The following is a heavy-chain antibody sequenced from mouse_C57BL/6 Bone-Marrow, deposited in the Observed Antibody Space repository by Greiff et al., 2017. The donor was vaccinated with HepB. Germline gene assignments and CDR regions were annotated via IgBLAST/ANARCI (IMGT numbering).Heavy chain of an antibody. CDR3: VRQDSNYLGYAMDY. Sequence: EVQVVESGGGLVQPKGSLKLSCAASGFSFNTYAMNWVRQAPGKGLEWVARIRSKSNNYATYYADSVKDRFTISRDDSESMLYLQMNNLKTEDTAMYYCVRQDSNYLGYAMDYWGQGTSVTVSS. CDR2: IRSKSNNYAT. CDR1: GFSFNTYA. J-gene: IGHJ4*01. D-gene: IGHD2-5*01. V-gene: IGHV10-1*01.